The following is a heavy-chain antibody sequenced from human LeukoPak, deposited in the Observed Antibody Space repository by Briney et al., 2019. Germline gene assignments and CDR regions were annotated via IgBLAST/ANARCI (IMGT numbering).Heavy chain of an antibody. D-gene: IGHD6-13*01. Sequence: ASVKVSCKASGYTFTSYGIIWVRQAPGQGLEWMGWISAYNGNTNYAQKLQGRVTMTTDTSTSTAYMELRSLRSDDTAVYYCARVVAAAGRYYYYMDVWGKGTTVTASS. CDR2: ISAYNGNT. CDR1: GYTFTSYG. V-gene: IGHV1-18*01. J-gene: IGHJ6*03. CDR3: ARVVAAAGRYYYYMDV.